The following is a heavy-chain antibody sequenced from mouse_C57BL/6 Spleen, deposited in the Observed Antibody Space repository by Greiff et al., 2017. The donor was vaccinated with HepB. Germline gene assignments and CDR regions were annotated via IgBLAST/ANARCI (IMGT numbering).Heavy chain of an antibody. Sequence: QVHVKQPGAELVKPGASVKLSCKASGYTFTSYWMQWVKQRPGQGLEWIGEIDPSDSYTNYNQKFKGKATLTVDTSSSTAYMQLSSLTSEDSAVYYCARSGGYGYGVPAYWGQGTLVTVSA. CDR1: GYTFTSYW. CDR2: IDPSDSYT. J-gene: IGHJ3*01. V-gene: IGHV1-50*01. CDR3: ARSGGYGYGVPAY. D-gene: IGHD2-2*01.